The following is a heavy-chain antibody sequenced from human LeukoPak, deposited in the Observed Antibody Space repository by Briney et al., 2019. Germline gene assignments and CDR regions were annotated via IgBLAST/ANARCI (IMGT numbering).Heavy chain of an antibody. J-gene: IGHJ4*02. CDR2: IKPDGSDK. V-gene: IGHV3-7*04. D-gene: IGHD6-19*01. CDR1: GFTFSTYW. CDR3: ARGRYSGGGIDN. Sequence: GGSLRLSCTASGFTFSTYWLTWVRQAPGKGLECVANIKPDGSDKYYVDSVKGRFTISRDNAKNSLYLQLNSLRAEDTAVYYCARGRYSGGGIDNWGQGTLVTVSS.